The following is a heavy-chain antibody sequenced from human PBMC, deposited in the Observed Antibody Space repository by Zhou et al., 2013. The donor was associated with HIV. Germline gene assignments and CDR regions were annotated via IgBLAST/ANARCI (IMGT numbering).Heavy chain of an antibody. J-gene: IGHJ4*02. CDR1: GGTFSSYA. Sequence: QVQLVQSGAEVKKPGSSVKVSCKASGGTFSSYAISWVRQAPGQGLEWMGGIIPIFGTANYAQKFQGRVTITTDESTSTAYMELSSLRSEDTAVYYCARDGNGYYYDSSGYYYFDYWGQGTLVTVSS. CDR3: ARDGNGYYYDSSGYYYFDY. V-gene: IGHV1-69*05. D-gene: IGHD3-22*01. CDR2: IIPIFGTA.